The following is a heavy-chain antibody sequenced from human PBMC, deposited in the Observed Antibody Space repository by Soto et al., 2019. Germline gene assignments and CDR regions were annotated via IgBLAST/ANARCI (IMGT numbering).Heavy chain of an antibody. V-gene: IGHV3-33*01. CDR3: ARGRSDYGMDV. CDR1: GFTFSSYG. J-gene: IGHJ6*04. CDR2: IWYDGSNK. Sequence: QVQLVESGGGVVQPGRSLRLSCAASGFTFSSYGMHWVRQAPGKGLAWVAVIWYDGSNKYYADSVKGRFTISRDNSKNTLYLQMNSLRAEDTAVYYCARGRSDYGMDVWGKGTTVTVSS.